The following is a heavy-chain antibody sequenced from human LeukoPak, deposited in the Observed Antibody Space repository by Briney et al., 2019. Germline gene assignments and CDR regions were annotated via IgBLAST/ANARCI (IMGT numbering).Heavy chain of an antibody. D-gene: IGHD3-22*01. CDR2: IIPIFGTA. CDR3: ARDSYDSSGYYYVGDDY. J-gene: IGHJ4*02. V-gene: IGHV1-69*05. Sequence: SVKVSCKXSGGTFSSYAISWVRQAPGQGLEWMGRIIPIFGTANYSQKFQGRVTITTDESTSTAYMELSSLRSEDTAVYYCARDSYDSSGYYYVGDDYWGQGTLVTVSS. CDR1: GGTFSSYA.